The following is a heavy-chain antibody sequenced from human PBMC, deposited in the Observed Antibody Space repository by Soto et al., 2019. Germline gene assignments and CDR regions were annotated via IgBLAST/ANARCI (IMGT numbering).Heavy chain of an antibody. J-gene: IGHJ2*01. D-gene: IGHD3-10*01. Sequence: SETLSLTCTVSGGSISSGGYYWSWIRQHPGKGLEWIGYIYYSGSTYHNPSLKSRVTISVDTSKNQFSLKLSSVTAADTAVYYCARDGDGSGSSVGYFDLWGRGTLVTVSS. CDR1: GGSISSGGYY. V-gene: IGHV4-31*03. CDR2: IYYSGST. CDR3: ARDGDGSGSSVGYFDL.